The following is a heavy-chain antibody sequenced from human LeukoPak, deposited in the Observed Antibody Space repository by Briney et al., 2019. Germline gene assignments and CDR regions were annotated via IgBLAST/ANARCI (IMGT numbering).Heavy chain of an antibody. CDR1: GYSFTNYW. J-gene: IGHJ4*02. CDR2: TDPRDSYT. CDR3: ATGASKVTTDFANY. Sequence: GESLTISCEGSGYSFTNYWISWVRQMPGKGLEWMGRTDPRDSYTKYSPSFEGHVTISVDKSISTAFLQWNSLKASDSAMYYCATGASKVTTDFANYWGQGTQVAVSS. D-gene: IGHD4-17*01. V-gene: IGHV5-10-1*01.